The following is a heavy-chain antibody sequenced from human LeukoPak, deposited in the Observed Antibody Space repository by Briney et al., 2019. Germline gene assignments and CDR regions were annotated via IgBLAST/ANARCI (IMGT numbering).Heavy chain of an antibody. CDR3: ARDGREFDYDTYYFDY. D-gene: IGHD4/OR15-4a*01. Sequence: GGSLRLSCAASGFTFSSYSMNWVRQAPGKGLEWVSSISSSSSYIYYADSVKGRFTISRDNAKNSLYLQMNSLRAEDTAVYYCARDGREFDYDTYYFDYWGQGTLVTVSS. CDR2: ISSSSSYI. CDR1: GFTFSSYS. V-gene: IGHV3-21*01. J-gene: IGHJ4*02.